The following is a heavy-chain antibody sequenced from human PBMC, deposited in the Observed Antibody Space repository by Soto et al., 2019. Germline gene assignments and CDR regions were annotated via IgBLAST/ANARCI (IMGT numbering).Heavy chain of an antibody. CDR1: GGSVSSGSYY. D-gene: IGHD3-10*01. Sequence: LSLTCTVSGGSVSSGSYYWSWIRQPPGKGLEWIGYIYYSGSTNYNPSLKSRVTISVDTPKNQFSLKLSSVTAADTAVYYCASQLLWFGETDYWGQGTLVTVSS. V-gene: IGHV4-61*01. CDR3: ASQLLWFGETDY. J-gene: IGHJ4*02. CDR2: IYYSGST.